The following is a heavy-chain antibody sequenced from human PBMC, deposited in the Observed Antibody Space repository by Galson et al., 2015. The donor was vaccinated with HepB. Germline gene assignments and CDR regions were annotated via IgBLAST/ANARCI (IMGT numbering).Heavy chain of an antibody. V-gene: IGHV6-1*01. CDR3: ARVSKGFGYCTTTTCNAFNS. D-gene: IGHD2-8*01. CDR1: GDSVSSDTAA. J-gene: IGHJ4*02. Sequence: CAISGDSVSSDTAAWNWIRRSPSRGLEWLGRTFYRSKCYNEYAVSVKSRITISPDTPKNQLSLQLNSVTPEDTAVYYCARVSKGFGYCTTTTCNAFNSWGQGTLVTVSS. CDR2: TFYRSKCYN.